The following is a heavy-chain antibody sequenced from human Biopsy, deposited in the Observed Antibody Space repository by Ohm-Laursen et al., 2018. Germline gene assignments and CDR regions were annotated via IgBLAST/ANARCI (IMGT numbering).Heavy chain of an antibody. CDR1: GGPIDRYY. V-gene: IGHV4-59*12. D-gene: IGHD5-24*01. Sequence: GTLSLPCTVSGGPIDRYYWSWIRQPPGKALEGSGYIYFTGKTSYNPSLKSRVTMSVNTSKKQFSLGLSSVNAADTAVYYCASAGYNPDWNFDLWGRGTRVTVSS. CDR3: ASAGYNPDWNFDL. CDR2: IYFTGKT. J-gene: IGHJ2*01.